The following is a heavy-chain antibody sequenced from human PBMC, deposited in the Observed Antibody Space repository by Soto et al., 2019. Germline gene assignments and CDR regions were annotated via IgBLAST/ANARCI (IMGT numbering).Heavy chain of an antibody. V-gene: IGHV4-4*02. D-gene: IGHD3-10*01. CDR3: ARVKASGVNFDY. J-gene: IGHJ4*02. CDR1: GGSITSSNW. Sequence: SETLSLTCAVSGGSITSSNWWSWVRQPPGKGLEWIGEIYHSGSTNYNPSLKSRVTISVDKSKNQFSLKLSSVTAADTAVYYCARVKASGVNFDYWGQGTLVTVS. CDR2: IYHSGST.